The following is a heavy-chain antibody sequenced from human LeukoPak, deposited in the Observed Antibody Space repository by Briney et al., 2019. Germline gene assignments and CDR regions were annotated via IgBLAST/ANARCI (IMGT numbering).Heavy chain of an antibody. V-gene: IGHV3-66*02. CDR2: LYSDGTT. Sequence: GSLRLSCAASGLSVSSNYMSWVRQAPGKGLEWVSVLYSDGTTYYADSVKGRFTFSRDNSKNTLYLQMNSLRAEDTAVYYCVRGMGVSMLYYFDYWGQGTLVTVSS. CDR1: GLSVSSNY. CDR3: VRGMGVSMLYYFDY. D-gene: IGHD3-10*01. J-gene: IGHJ4*02.